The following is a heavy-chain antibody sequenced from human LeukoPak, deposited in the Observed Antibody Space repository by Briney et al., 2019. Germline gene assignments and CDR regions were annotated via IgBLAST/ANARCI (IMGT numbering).Heavy chain of an antibody. J-gene: IGHJ6*03. CDR3: ARDVSDSSGYYYYYYYYMDV. V-gene: IGHV3-21*01. Sequence: PGGSLRLSCAASGFTFSSYSMNWVRQAPGKGLEWVSSISSSSSYIYYADSVKGRFTISRDNAKNSLYLQMNSLRAEDTAVYYCARDVSDSSGYYYYYYYYMDVWGKGTTVTVSS. CDR2: ISSSSSYI. D-gene: IGHD3-22*01. CDR1: GFTFSSYS.